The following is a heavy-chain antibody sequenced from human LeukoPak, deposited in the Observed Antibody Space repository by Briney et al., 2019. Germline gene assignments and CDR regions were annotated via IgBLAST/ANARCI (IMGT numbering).Heavy chain of an antibody. CDR2: ISSSGSTI. V-gene: IGHV3-48*04. Sequence: GGSLRLSCAASGFTFSNYRMNWVRQAPGKGLEWASYISSSGSTIYYADSVKGRFTISRDNAKNSLYLQMNSLRGEDTAVYYCARDGVEMSKTFNWFDPWGQGTLVTVSS. D-gene: IGHD5-24*01. CDR3: ARDGVEMSKTFNWFDP. J-gene: IGHJ5*02. CDR1: GFTFSNYR.